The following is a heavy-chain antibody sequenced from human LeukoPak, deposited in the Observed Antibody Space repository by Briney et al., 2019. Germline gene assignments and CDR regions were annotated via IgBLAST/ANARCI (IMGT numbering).Heavy chain of an antibody. D-gene: IGHD3-22*01. CDR3: ARERTTYYYDSSGYPGEG. CDR1: GGTFSSYA. J-gene: IGHJ4*02. Sequence: SVKVSCKASGGTFSSYAISWVRQAPGQGLEWMGRIIPIFGTANYAQKFQGRVTITTDESTSTAYTELSSLRSEDTAVYYCARERTTYYYDSSGYPGEGWGQGTLVTVSS. CDR2: IIPIFGTA. V-gene: IGHV1-69*05.